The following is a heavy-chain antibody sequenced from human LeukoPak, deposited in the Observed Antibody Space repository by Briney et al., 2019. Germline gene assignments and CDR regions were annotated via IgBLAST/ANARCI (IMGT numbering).Heavy chain of an antibody. V-gene: IGHV3-48*01. J-gene: IGHJ4*02. Sequence: PGGSLRLSCAASGFTFNNYDMNWVRQAPGKGLEWVSYISSSSSIIYYADSVKGRFTISRDTAKNSLYLQMNSLRAEDTAVYYCAKDRATVVLFDYWGQGTLVTVSS. CDR3: AKDRATVVLFDY. D-gene: IGHD4-23*01. CDR1: GFTFNNYD. CDR2: ISSSSSII.